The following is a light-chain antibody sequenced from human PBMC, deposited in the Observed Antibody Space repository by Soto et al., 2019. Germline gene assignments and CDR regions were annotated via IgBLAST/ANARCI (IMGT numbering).Light chain of an antibody. CDR1: QSVSSNY. CDR3: QQYGRSRT. CDR2: GAS. J-gene: IGKJ1*01. Sequence: EIVVTQSPGTLSLSPGERATLSCRASQSVSSNYLAWYQQKPGQAPRLLIYGASSRATGIPDRFSGSGSGTYFILTISGLEPEDFAVYYCQQYGRSRTFGQGTKVEIK. V-gene: IGKV3-20*01.